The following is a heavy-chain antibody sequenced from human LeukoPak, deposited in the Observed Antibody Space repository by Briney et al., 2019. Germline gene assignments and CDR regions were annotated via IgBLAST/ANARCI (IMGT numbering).Heavy chain of an antibody. J-gene: IGHJ6*02. CDR2: INHSGST. CDR3: ARGVVVVVAATHSSDYGMDV. D-gene: IGHD2-15*01. Sequence: SGTLSLACAVYGGSFSGYYWSWIRQPPGKGLEWIGEINHSGSTNYNPSLKSRVTISVDTSKNQFSLKLSSVTAADTAVYYCARGVVVVVAATHSSDYGMDVWGQGTTVTVSS. V-gene: IGHV4-34*01. CDR1: GGSFSGYY.